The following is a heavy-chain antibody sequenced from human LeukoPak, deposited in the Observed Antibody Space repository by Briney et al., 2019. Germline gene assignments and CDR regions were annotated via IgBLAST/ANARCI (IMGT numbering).Heavy chain of an antibody. CDR1: GDSIKSDSYY. V-gene: IGHV4-39*01. CDR2: IYYSGST. J-gene: IGHJ2*01. D-gene: IGHD3-22*01. Sequence: SETLSLNCTVSGDSIKSDSYYWGWIRQPPGKGLEWIGTIYYSGSTYYNPPLKSRVTISVDTSKNQFSVKLSSVTAADTALYYCARHKEDFHDSSGPNFWYFDLWDRGTLVTVSS. CDR3: ARHKEDFHDSSGPNFWYFDL.